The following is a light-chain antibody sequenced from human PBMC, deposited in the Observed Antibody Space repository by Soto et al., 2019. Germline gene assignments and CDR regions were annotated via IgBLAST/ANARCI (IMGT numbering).Light chain of an antibody. V-gene: IGKV3-15*01. J-gene: IGKJ4*01. CDR1: QSVSSN. Sequence: EIVMTQSPATLSVSPGERATLSCRASQSVSSNLAWYPQKPGQAPRLLIYGASTRATCIPARFSGSGSGTESTLTISSRQSEDFAVYYCQQYNNWPPLTFGGGTKVEIK. CDR2: GAS. CDR3: QQYNNWPPLT.